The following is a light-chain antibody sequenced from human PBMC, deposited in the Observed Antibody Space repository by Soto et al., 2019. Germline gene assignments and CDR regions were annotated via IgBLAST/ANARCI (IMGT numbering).Light chain of an antibody. CDR3: SSYTSSSTLLYV. CDR2: AVR. Sequence: QSALTQPASVSGSPGQSITISCTGTSSDVGGRNFVSWYQQHPGKAPKVMIYAVRHRPSGVSNRFSGSKSGNTASLTISGLQAEDEADYYCSSYTSSSTLLYVFGTGTKVTVL. J-gene: IGLJ1*01. CDR1: SSDVGGRNF. V-gene: IGLV2-14*01.